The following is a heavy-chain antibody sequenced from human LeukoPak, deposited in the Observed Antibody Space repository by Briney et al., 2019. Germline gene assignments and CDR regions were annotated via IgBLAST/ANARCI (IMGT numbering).Heavy chain of an antibody. D-gene: IGHD2-2*01. CDR3: ARLGIVVVPAAIHFYHYYGMDV. CDR1: GGSISSSSYY. J-gene: IGHJ6*02. CDR2: IYYSGST. Sequence: SETLSLTCTVSGGSISSSSYYWGWIRQPPGKGLEWIGSIYYSGSTYYNPSLKSRVTISVDTSKNQFSLKLSSVTAADTAVYYCARLGIVVVPAAIHFYHYYGMDVWGQGTTVTVSS. V-gene: IGHV4-39*01.